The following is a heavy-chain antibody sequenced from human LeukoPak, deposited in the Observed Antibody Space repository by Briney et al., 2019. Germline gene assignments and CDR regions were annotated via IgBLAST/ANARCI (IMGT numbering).Heavy chain of an antibody. D-gene: IGHD2-2*01. J-gene: IGHJ6*02. Sequence: ASVKVSCKASGYTFTSYGISWVRQAPGQGLEWMGWISAYNGNTNYAQKLQGRVTMTTDTSTSTAYMELRSLRSDDTAVYYCARDTYCSSTSCYYYYYYGMDVWGQGTTVTASS. V-gene: IGHV1-18*01. CDR1: GYTFTSYG. CDR3: ARDTYCSSTSCYYYYYYGMDV. CDR2: ISAYNGNT.